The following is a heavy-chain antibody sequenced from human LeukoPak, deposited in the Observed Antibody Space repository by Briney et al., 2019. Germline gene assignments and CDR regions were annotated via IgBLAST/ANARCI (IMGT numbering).Heavy chain of an antibody. CDR1: GGSINTGGYS. CDR3: ASTHCASPSCYSYYYSGLDV. CDR2: IYHGGST. J-gene: IGHJ6*02. V-gene: IGHV4-30-2*01. Sequence: SETLSLTCAVSGGSINTGGYSWSWIRQPPGKGLEWIGYIYHGGSTYYNPSLKSRVTISVDRSENQFSLRLTSVTAADTAVYYCASTHCASPSCYSYYYSGLDVWGQGTTVIVSS. D-gene: IGHD2-2*01.